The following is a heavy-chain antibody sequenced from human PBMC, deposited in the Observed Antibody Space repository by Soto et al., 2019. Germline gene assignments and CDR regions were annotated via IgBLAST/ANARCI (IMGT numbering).Heavy chain of an antibody. Sequence: QVQLVQSGAEVKKPGSSVKVSCKASGDTFNFYTINWVRQAPGLGLEWMGRFNPILSFSNSALKVQGRVTLTADTSTSTDYMVLSSLRSEDTAIYYCATSFGSGSRAFDYWGKGALVTVSS. CDR1: GDTFNFYT. V-gene: IGHV1-69*02. D-gene: IGHD3-10*01. CDR2: FNPILSFS. CDR3: ATSFGSGSRAFDY. J-gene: IGHJ4*02.